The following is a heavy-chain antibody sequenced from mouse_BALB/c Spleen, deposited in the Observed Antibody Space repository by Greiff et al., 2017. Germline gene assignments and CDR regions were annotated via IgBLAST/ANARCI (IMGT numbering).Heavy chain of an antibody. CDR3: ARSGYEYYYGMDY. CDR1: GFTFSGFG. CDR2: ISSGSSTI. Sequence: EVQLMESGGGLVQPGGSRKLSCAASGFTFSGFGMHWVRQAPEKGLEWVAYISSGSSTIYYADTVKGRFTISRDNPKNTLFLQMTSLRSEDTAMYYCARSGYEYYYGMDYWGQGTSVTVSS. D-gene: IGHD2-2*01. V-gene: IGHV5-17*02. J-gene: IGHJ4*01.